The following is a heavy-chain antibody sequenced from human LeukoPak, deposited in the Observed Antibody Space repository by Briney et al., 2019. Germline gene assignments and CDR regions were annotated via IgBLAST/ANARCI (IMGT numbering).Heavy chain of an antibody. CDR1: GRSISSSSSY. CDR2: IYPSGST. J-gene: IGHJ4*02. V-gene: IGHV4-39*01. D-gene: IGHD3-22*01. CDR3: AKQDKSVSMILIVTSHFDY. Sequence: SETLSLSCTVSGRSISSSSSYCGWIRQSPGKGLEWIGSIYPSGSTYYNPSLKSRVTISVDTSENQFSLKLSSVTAADTAVYYCAKQDKSVSMILIVTSHFDYWGPGTLVTVSS.